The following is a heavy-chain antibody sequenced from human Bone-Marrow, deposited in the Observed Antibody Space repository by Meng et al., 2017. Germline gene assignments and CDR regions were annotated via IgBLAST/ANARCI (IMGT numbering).Heavy chain of an antibody. V-gene: IGHV3-48*03. Sequence: GESLKTSREAAGFSFSSYETSWVRQAPGKGLEWILYIVSSGGTVFYADSVKGRFTITRDNDKNSLHLQMSRLRAEDTAVYYCARDTRTRLEVQGMDVWGQGTTVTVSS. D-gene: IGHD1-1*01. CDR1: GFSFSSYE. CDR3: ARDTRTRLEVQGMDV. CDR2: IVSSGGTV. J-gene: IGHJ6*02.